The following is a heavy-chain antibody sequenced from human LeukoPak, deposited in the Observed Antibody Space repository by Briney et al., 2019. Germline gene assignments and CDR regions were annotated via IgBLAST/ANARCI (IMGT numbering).Heavy chain of an antibody. Sequence: GGSLRLSCAASGFTVSSNYMSWVRQAPGKGLEWVSVIYSGGSTYYADSVKGRFTISRDNSKNTLYLQMNSLRAEDTAVYYCARVDSATGTFDCWGQGTLVTVSS. CDR2: IYSGGST. V-gene: IGHV3-53*01. D-gene: IGHD1-1*01. CDR3: ARVDSATGTFDC. J-gene: IGHJ4*02. CDR1: GFTVSSNY.